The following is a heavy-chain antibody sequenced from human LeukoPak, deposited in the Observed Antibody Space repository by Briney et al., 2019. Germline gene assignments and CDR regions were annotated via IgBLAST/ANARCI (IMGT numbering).Heavy chain of an antibody. CDR3: ARGDYDYVWGSYRPPAWFDP. CDR1: GYTFTSYD. CDR2: MNPNSGNT. Sequence: GASVKVSCKASGYTFTSYDINWVRQATGQGLEWMGWMNPNSGNTGYAQKFQGRVTMTRNTSISTAYMELSSLRSEDTAVYYCARGDYDYVWGSYRPPAWFDPWGQGTLVTVSS. D-gene: IGHD3-16*02. J-gene: IGHJ5*02. V-gene: IGHV1-8*01.